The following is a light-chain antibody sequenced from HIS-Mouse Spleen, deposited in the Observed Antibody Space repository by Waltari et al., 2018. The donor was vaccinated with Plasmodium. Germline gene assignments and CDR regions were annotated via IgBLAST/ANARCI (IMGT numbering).Light chain of an antibody. Sequence: EIVMTQSPATLSVSPGERATLSGRASQSVSSNLAWYQQKPGQAPRLLIYGASTRATGIPARFSGSGSGTEFTLTISSLQPEDFATYYCQQNYNTWTFGQGTKVEIK. CDR1: QSVSSN. CDR2: GAS. V-gene: IGKV3-15*01. J-gene: IGKJ1*01. CDR3: QQNYNTWT.